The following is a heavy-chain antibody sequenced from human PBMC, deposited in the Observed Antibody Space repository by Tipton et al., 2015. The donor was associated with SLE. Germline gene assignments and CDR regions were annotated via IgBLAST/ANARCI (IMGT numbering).Heavy chain of an antibody. CDR3: ARGREVLRESAHFDY. D-gene: IGHD2/OR15-2a*01. V-gene: IGHV4-39*07. Sequence: TLSLTCTVSGGSISSGGYYWGWIRQPPGKGLEWIGSIYYSGSTYYNPSLKSRVTISVDTSKNQFSLKLSSVTAADTAVYYCARGREVLRESAHFDYWGQGTLVTVSS. J-gene: IGHJ4*02. CDR1: GGSISSGGYY. CDR2: IYYSGST.